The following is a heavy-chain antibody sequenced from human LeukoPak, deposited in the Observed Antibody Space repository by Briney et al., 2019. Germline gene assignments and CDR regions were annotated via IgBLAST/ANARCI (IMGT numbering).Heavy chain of an antibody. D-gene: IGHD6-19*01. V-gene: IGHV3-21*01. Sequence: GGSLRLSCAASGFTFSSYSMNWVRQAPGKGLEWVSSISSSSSYIYYADSVKGRFTISRDNAKNSLYLQMDSLRAEDTAVYYCARDSLAVAGLPDYWGQGTLVTVSS. CDR2: ISSSSSYI. CDR3: ARDSLAVAGLPDY. CDR1: GFTFSSYS. J-gene: IGHJ4*02.